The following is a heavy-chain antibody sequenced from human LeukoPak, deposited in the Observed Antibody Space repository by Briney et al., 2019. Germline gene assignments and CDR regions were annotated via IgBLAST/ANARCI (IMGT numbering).Heavy chain of an antibody. CDR3: ARVTAWSGYYFLDY. CDR1: GFTFSAYW. Sequence: GGSLRLSCAASGFTFSAYWMHWVRQAPGKGLVWVSRINSDGSNTNYADSVKGRFTISRDNAKNTLFLQMNSLRAEDTAVYYCARVTAWSGYYFLDYWGQGTLVAVSS. D-gene: IGHD3-3*01. V-gene: IGHV3-74*01. J-gene: IGHJ4*02. CDR2: INSDGSNT.